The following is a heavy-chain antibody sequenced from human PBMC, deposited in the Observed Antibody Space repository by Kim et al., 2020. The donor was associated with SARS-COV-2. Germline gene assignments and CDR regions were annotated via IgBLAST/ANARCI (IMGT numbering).Heavy chain of an antibody. CDR1: GYSFTSYW. V-gene: IGHV5-51*01. Sequence: GESLKISCKGSGYSFTSYWIGWVRQMPGKGLEWMGIIYPGDSDTRYSPSFQGQVTISADKSISTAYLQWSSLKASDTAMYYCARSSGAKNYYYYGMDVWGQGTTVTVSS. CDR3: ARSSGAKNYYYYGMDV. D-gene: IGHD1-26*01. J-gene: IGHJ6*02. CDR2: IYPGDSDT.